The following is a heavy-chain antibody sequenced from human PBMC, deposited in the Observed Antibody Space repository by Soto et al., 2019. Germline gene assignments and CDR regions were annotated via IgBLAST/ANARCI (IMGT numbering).Heavy chain of an antibody. CDR1: GFTFSSYS. CDR2: ISSSSSYI. CDR3: ARDGNGQQLVRDAFDI. Sequence: GGSLRLSCAASGFTFSSYSMNWVRQAPGKGLEWVSSISSSSSYIYYADSVKGRFTISRDNAKNSLYLQMNSLRAEDTAVYYCARDGNGQQLVRDAFDIWGQGTMVTVSS. J-gene: IGHJ3*02. V-gene: IGHV3-21*01. D-gene: IGHD6-13*01.